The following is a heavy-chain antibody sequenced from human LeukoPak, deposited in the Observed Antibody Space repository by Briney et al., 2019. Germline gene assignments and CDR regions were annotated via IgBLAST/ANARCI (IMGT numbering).Heavy chain of an antibody. D-gene: IGHD4-17*01. V-gene: IGHV4-34*01. CDR2: INHSGST. CDR3: ARVGAVTLPHDYGMTS. Sequence: PSETLSLTCAVYGGSFSGYYWSWIRRPPGKGLEWIGEINHSGSTNYNPSLKSRVTISVDTSKNQFSLKLSSVTAADTAVYYCARVGAVTLPHDYGMTSGAKGPRSPSP. CDR1: GGSFSGYY. J-gene: IGHJ6*02.